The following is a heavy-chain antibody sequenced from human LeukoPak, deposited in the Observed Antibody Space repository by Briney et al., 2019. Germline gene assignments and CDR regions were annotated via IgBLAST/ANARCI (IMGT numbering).Heavy chain of an antibody. J-gene: IGHJ4*02. V-gene: IGHV3-73*01. Sequence: GGSLKLSCAASGFTFSGSAMHWVRQASGKGLEGVGRIRSKANSYATAYAASVKGRFTISRDDSKNTAYLQMNSLKTEDTAVYYCTPLQDPFDYWGQGTLVTVSP. CDR1: GFTFSGSA. CDR3: TPLQDPFDY. CDR2: IRSKANSYAT.